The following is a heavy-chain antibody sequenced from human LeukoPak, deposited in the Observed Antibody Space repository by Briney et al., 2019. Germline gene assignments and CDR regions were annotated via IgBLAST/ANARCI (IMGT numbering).Heavy chain of an antibody. CDR1: GGSISSSSYY. CDR2: SGST. J-gene: IGHJ4*02. Sequence: SETLSLTCTVSGGSISSSSYYWGWIRQPPGKGLEWIGSGSTYYNPSLKSRVTISVDTSKNQFSLKLSSVTAADTAVYYCARGLYSSGAGYYFDYWGQGTLVTVSS. D-gene: IGHD6-19*01. V-gene: IGHV4-39*07. CDR3: ARGLYSSGAGYYFDY.